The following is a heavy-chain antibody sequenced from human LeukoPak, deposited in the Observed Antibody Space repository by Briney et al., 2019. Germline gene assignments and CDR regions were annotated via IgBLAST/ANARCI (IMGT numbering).Heavy chain of an antibody. CDR3: AKDIGHSGSFRYAFDI. J-gene: IGHJ3*02. CDR1: GFTFDDYA. Sequence: GGSLRLSCAASGFTFDDYAMHWVRQAPGKGLEWVSGISWNSGSIGYADSVKGRFTISRDNAKNSLYLQMNSLRAEDMALYYCAKDIGHSGSFRYAFDIWGQGTMVTVSS. D-gene: IGHD1-26*01. V-gene: IGHV3-9*03. CDR2: ISWNSGSI.